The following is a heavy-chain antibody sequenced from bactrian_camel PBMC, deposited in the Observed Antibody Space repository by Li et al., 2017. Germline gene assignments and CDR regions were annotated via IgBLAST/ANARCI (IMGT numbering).Heavy chain of an antibody. D-gene: IGHD3*01. CDR2: IDNGVST. CDR3: VLNTSPTEFGY. V-gene: IGHV3S53*01. J-gene: IGHJ6*01. Sequence: HVQLVESGGGLVQPGGSLRLSCATSGFTDSSCCMAWYRQAPGKEYELVSTIDNGVSTYADSVKGRFTISRDNAKNTVYVQMSSLKPEDTAVYYCVLNTSPTEFGYWGEGTQVTVS. CDR1: GFTDSSCC.